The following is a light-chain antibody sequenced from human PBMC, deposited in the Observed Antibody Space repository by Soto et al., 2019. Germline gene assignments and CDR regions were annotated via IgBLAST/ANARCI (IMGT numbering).Light chain of an antibody. J-gene: IGKJ5*01. CDR2: DAS. CDR3: HQRSN. CDR1: QSVGTY. Sequence: EIVLTQSPATLSLSPGERATLSCRARQSVGTYLAWYQQKPGQAPRLLIYDASGRGTGIPARFSASGSVTDFTLTISGVRHEDFAVYCCHQRSNFGQGTLLDIK. V-gene: IGKV3-11*01.